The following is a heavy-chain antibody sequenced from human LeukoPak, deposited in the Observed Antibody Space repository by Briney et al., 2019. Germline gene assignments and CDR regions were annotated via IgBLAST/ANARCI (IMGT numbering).Heavy chain of an antibody. D-gene: IGHD4-17*01. CDR3: ARAPHDYGDYDEYFQH. Sequence: GGSLRLSCSASGFTFNRFYLHWVRQAPGKGLEFVSHISSNGATTYYADSVKGRFTISRDNSKNTLYLQMSSLRAEDTAVYYCARAPHDYGDYDEYFQHWGQGTLVTVSS. V-gene: IGHV3-64*04. CDR1: GFTFNRFY. J-gene: IGHJ1*01. CDR2: ISSNGATT.